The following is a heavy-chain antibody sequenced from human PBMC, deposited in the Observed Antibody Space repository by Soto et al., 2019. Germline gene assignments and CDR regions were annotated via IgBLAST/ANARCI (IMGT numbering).Heavy chain of an antibody. V-gene: IGHV3-9*01. D-gene: IGHD5-18*01. CDR1: GFTFDDYA. Sequence: EVQLVESGGGLVQPGRSLRLSCAASGFTFDDYAMHWVRQAPGKGLEWVSGISWNSGSIGYADSVKGRFTISRDNAKNSLYLQMNRLRAEDTALYYCAKDIGRGYSYGRYYYYGMDVWGQGTTVTVSS. J-gene: IGHJ6*02. CDR3: AKDIGRGYSYGRYYYYGMDV. CDR2: ISWNSGSI.